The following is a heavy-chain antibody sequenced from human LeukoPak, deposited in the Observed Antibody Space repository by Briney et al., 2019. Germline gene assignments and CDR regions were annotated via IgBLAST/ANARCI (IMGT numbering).Heavy chain of an antibody. CDR3: ARGVKDYYGSGSTKYYYYYMDV. V-gene: IGHV4-39*07. CDR1: SASITSSPYF. D-gene: IGHD3-10*01. Sequence: PSETLSLTCTVSSASITSSPYFWGWIRQSPGKGLEWIGSIYYSGSTYYNPSLKSRVTISVDTSKNQFSLKLSSVTAADTAVYYCARGVKDYYGSGSTKYYYYYMDVWGKGTTVTVSS. CDR2: IYYSGST. J-gene: IGHJ6*03.